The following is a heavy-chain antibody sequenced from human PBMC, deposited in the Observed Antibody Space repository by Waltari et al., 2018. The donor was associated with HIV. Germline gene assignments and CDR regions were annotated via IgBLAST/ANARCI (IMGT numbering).Heavy chain of an antibody. V-gene: IGHV3-74*01. CDR3: ARAGRDGKLPPDY. CDR2: INSDGSST. CDR1: GFTFSSYW. Sequence: EVQLVESGGGLVQPGGSLRLSCAASGFTFSSYWPPWVRKAPGKGLVWVSRINSDGSSTSYADSVKGRFTISRDNAKNTLYLQMNSLRAEDTAVYYCARAGRDGKLPPDYWGQGTLVTVSS. D-gene: IGHD1-7*01. J-gene: IGHJ4*02.